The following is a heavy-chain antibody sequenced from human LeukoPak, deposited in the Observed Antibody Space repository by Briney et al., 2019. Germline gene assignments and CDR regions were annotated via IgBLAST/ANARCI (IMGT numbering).Heavy chain of an antibody. J-gene: IGHJ6*04. CDR3: ARGPYGSGSYYSDYYYGMDV. V-gene: IGHV3-33*01. CDR2: IWYDGSNK. Sequence: PGRSLRLSCAASGFTFSSYGMHWLRQAPGKGLEGVAVIWYDGSNKYYADSVKGRFTISRDNSKNTLYLQMNSLRAEDTAVYYCARGPYGSGSYYSDYYYGMDVWGKGTTVTVSS. CDR1: GFTFSSYG. D-gene: IGHD3-10*01.